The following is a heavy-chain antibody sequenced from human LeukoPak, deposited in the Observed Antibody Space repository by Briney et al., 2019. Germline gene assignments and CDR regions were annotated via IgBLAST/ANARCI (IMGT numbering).Heavy chain of an antibody. D-gene: IGHD3-10*01. J-gene: IGHJ4*02. Sequence: GGSLRLSCAASGFTFSDHYMDWVRQAPGKGLEWVSAISGSGGSTYYADSVKGRFTISRDNSKNTLYLQMNSLRAEDTAVYYCARDLYYYGSGSPPVFDYWGQGTLVTVSS. CDR2: ISGSGGST. V-gene: IGHV3-23*01. CDR3: ARDLYYYGSGSPPVFDY. CDR1: GFTFSDHY.